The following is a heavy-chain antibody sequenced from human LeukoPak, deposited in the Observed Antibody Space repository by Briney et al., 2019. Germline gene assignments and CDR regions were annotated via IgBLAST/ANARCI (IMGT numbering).Heavy chain of an antibody. CDR2: IYHSGST. D-gene: IGHD2-2*01. V-gene: IGHV4-38-2*01. CDR3: ARGWNYCSSTSCYPFDY. Sequence: SETLSLTCAVSGYSISSGYYWGWIRQPPGKGLEWIGSIYHSGSTYYNPSPKSRVTISVDTSKNQFSLKLSSVTAADTAVYYCARGWNYCSSTSCYPFDYWGQGTLVTVSS. CDR1: GYSISSGYY. J-gene: IGHJ4*02.